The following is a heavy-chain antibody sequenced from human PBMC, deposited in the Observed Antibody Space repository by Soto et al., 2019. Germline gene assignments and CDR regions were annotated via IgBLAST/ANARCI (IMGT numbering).Heavy chain of an antibody. V-gene: IGHV3-23*01. J-gene: IGHJ4*02. CDR3: AKARLKMICPPTAFVY. D-gene: IGHD3-22*01. CDR1: GFTFSSYA. CDR2: ISGSGGST. Sequence: EVQLLESGGGLVQPGGSLRLSCAASGFTFSSYAMSWVRPAPGKVLEWVSAISGSGGSTYYADSVEGRFTFSSDNSKNALYLQMNSLRAEDTAVYYCAKARLKMICPPTAFVYWGQGTQVTVS.